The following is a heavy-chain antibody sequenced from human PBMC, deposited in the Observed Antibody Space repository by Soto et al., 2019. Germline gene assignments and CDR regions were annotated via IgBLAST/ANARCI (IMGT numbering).Heavy chain of an antibody. V-gene: IGHV4-59*01. J-gene: IGHJ4*02. Sequence: SETLSLTCTVSGGSIRRYYWTWIRQPPGKGLEWLGYIFYSGSTFYNPSLKSRVTISIHTSKSQFSLQLTSVTAADTAVYYCARGAADTAMVDSWGQGTLVNVS. CDR2: IFYSGST. CDR1: GGSIRRYY. CDR3: ARGAADTAMVDS. D-gene: IGHD5-18*01.